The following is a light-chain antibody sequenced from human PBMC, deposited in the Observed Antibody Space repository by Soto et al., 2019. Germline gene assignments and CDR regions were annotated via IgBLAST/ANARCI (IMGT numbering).Light chain of an antibody. CDR2: GAS. CDR3: QQYHNWPPYT. V-gene: IGKV3-15*01. CDR1: QSVSTN. Sequence: EIVMTQSAATLSESPGERATLSCRASQSVSTNLAWYQQKPGQAPRLLMYGASTRATGIPARFSGSGSGTEFTLTISSLQSEDFAVYYCQQYHNWPPYTFGQGTKLEIK. J-gene: IGKJ2*01.